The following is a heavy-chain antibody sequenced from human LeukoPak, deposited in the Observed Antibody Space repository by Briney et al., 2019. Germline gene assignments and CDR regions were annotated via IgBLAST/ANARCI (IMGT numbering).Heavy chain of an antibody. D-gene: IGHD3-22*01. J-gene: IGHJ4*02. CDR2: IYSGGST. CDR1: GFTVSSNY. V-gene: IGHV3-66*01. Sequence: GGSLRLSCAASGFTVSSNYMSWVRQAPGKGLEWVSVIYSGGSTYYADSVKGRFTISRDNSKNTLYLQMSSLRAEDTAVYFCARMSVTMIVVVSYFDSWGQGTLVTVPS. CDR3: ARMSVTMIVVVSYFDS.